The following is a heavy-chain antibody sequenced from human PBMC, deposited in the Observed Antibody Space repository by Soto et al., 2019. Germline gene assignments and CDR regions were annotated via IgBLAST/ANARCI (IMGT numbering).Heavy chain of an antibody. Sequence: QVQLVQSGTELKKPGSSVNVSCKDSGGTFDIYAITWVRQAPGQELEWMGGIIPIFKTPKYSQKFQGRDTITADESARTASMALSSRTSEDTALYYCARGEGYNGAHFEYWCQGTLVTGSS. V-gene: IGHV1-69*01. D-gene: IGHD5-12*01. CDR1: GGTFDIYA. CDR2: IIPIFKTP. J-gene: IGHJ4*02. CDR3: ARGEGYNGAHFEY.